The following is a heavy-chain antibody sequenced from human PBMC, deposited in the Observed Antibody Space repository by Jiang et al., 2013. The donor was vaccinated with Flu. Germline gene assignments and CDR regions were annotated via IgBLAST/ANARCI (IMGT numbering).Heavy chain of an antibody. CDR1: GFSLSTSGMC. D-gene: IGHD3-22*01. CDR3: ARIRSYYYDSSGYYYYYYGMDV. J-gene: IGHJ6*02. Sequence: KPTQTLTLTCTFSGFSLSTSGMCVSWIRQPPGKALEWLALIDWDDDKYYSTSLKTRLTISKDTSKNXVVLTMTNMDPVDTATYYCARIRSYYYDSSGYYYYYYGMDVWGQGTTVTVS. V-gene: IGHV2-70*01. CDR2: IDWDDDK.